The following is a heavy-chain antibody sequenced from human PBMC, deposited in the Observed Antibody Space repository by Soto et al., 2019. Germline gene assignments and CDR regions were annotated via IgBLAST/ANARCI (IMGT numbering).Heavy chain of an antibody. Sequence: EVHLLASGGGLVQPGGSLRLSCAASEFTFSRYGMSWVRQAPEKGLEWVSGVSGSTFSTYYADSVRGRSTISRDISTSTRYLQMNDRRAEDTTVYYCAKAIEQWLRRGESGYYGMDGWGQGTKVIVSS. V-gene: IGHV3-23*01. D-gene: IGHD6-19*01. CDR1: EFTFSRYG. CDR2: VSGSTFST. J-gene: IGHJ6*02. CDR3: AKAIEQWLRRGESGYYGMDG.